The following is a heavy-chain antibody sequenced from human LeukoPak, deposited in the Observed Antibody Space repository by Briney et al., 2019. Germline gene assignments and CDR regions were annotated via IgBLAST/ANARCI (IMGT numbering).Heavy chain of an antibody. CDR1: GGTFSSYA. Sequence: GASVKVSCKASGGTFSSYAISWVRQAPGQGLEWMGRIIPILGIANYAQKFQGRATITADKSTSTAYMELSSLRSEDTAVYYCARVPAAYCGGDCYRPYFDYWGQGTLVTVSS. D-gene: IGHD2-21*02. V-gene: IGHV1-69*04. CDR2: IIPILGIA. CDR3: ARVPAAYCGGDCYRPYFDY. J-gene: IGHJ4*02.